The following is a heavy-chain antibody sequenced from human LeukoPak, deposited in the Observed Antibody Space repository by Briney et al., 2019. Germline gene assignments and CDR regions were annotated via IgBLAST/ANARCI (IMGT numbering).Heavy chain of an antibody. Sequence: GGSLRLSCAASGFTFSSYGMHWVRQAPGKGLEWVAFIRYDRSNKYYADSVKGRFTISRDNSKNTLYLQMNSLRAEDTAVYYCAREASSSWSPIYFDYWGQGTLVTVSS. CDR3: AREASSSWSPIYFDY. D-gene: IGHD6-13*01. CDR1: GFTFSSYG. CDR2: IRYDRSNK. J-gene: IGHJ4*02. V-gene: IGHV3-30*02.